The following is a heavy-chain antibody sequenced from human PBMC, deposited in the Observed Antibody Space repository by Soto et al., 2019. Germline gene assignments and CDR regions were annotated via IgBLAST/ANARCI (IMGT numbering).Heavy chain of an antibody. D-gene: IGHD6-6*01. V-gene: IGHV3-48*03. CDR1: GFTFSSFE. J-gene: IGHJ4*02. CDR2: IGCSGSTI. Sequence: EVQLVESGGGLVQPGGSLRLSCAASGFTFSSFEMNWVRQAPGKGLEWVANIGCSGSTIWYADSVKGRFTISRDNAKNSLYLQMNSLRGEDTAVYYCARATYSSSYYFASWGQGTLVTVSS. CDR3: ARATYSSSYYFAS.